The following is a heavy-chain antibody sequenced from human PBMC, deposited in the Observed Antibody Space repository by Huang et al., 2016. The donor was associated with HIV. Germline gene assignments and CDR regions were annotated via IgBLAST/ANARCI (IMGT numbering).Heavy chain of an antibody. J-gene: IGHJ6*01. D-gene: IGHD1-7*01. CDR2: IKQDESEK. V-gene: IGHV3-7*01. CDR3: ATKTAAMDI. CDR1: TFRFGATW. Sequence: VESGGRLVQPGGSIRLSCVGSTFRFGATWMSWVRQSPGKGLEWVANIKQDESEKDYVDSVKGRFNISRDNAKKVLFLEMNNVRVEDTATYYCATKTAAMDIWGQGTTVTVSP.